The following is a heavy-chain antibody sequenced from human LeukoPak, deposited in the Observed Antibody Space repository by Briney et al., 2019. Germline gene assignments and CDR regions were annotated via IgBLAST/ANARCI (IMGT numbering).Heavy chain of an antibody. CDR3: ARKSGGRSLNY. D-gene: IGHD3-16*01. V-gene: IGHV4-34*01. Sequence: SETLSLTCAVYGGSFSGYYWSWIRQPRGKGLEWIGEINHSGSTNYNPSLKSRVTISVDTSKNQFSLKLSSVTAADTAVYYCARKSGGRSLNYWGQGTLVTVSS. CDR1: GGSFSGYY. J-gene: IGHJ4*02. CDR2: INHSGST.